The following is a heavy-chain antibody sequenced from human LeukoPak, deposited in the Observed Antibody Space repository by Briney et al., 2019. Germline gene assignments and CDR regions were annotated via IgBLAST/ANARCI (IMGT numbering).Heavy chain of an antibody. J-gene: IGHJ4*02. CDR2: IKQDGSEK. CDR1: GFTFSNYW. Sequence: PGGSLSLSCEASGFTFSNYWMTWVRQAPGKGLEWVATIKQDGSEKYYVNSVKGRFTISRDNTKDSLYLQMNSLRAEDTAIYYCARDEGYYFDSWGQGTQVTVSS. CDR3: ARDEGYYFDS. V-gene: IGHV3-7*01.